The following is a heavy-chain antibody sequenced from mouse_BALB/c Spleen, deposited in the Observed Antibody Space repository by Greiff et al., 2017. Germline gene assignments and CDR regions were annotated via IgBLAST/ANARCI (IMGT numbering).Heavy chain of an antibody. V-gene: IGHV14-4*02. CDR1: GFNIKDYY. J-gene: IGHJ3*01. CDR3: NGGSSFAY. Sequence: EVQLQQSGAELVRSGASVKLSCTASGFNIKDYYMHWVKQRPEQGLEWIGWIDPENGDTEYAPKFQGKATMTADTSSNTAYLQLCSLTSEDTAVYYCNGGSSFAYWGQGTLVTVSA. D-gene: IGHD1-3*01. CDR2: IDPENGDT.